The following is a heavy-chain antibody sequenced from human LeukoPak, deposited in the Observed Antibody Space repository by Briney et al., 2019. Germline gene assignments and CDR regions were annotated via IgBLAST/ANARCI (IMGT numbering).Heavy chain of an antibody. CDR1: GYTFTSYY. CDR2: INPRGGGT. D-gene: IGHD4-11*01. Sequence: PAASVKVSCKASGYTFTSYYMHWVRQAPGQGLEWMGIINPRGGGTSYAQKFQGRVTITADESTSTAYMELSSLRSEDTAVYYCARSLHFGPMTTVTYYFDYWGQGTLVTVSS. CDR3: ARSLHFGPMTTVTYYFDY. J-gene: IGHJ4*02. V-gene: IGHV1-46*01.